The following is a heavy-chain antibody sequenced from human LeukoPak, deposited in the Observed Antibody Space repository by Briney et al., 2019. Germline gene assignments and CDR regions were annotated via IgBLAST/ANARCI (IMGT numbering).Heavy chain of an antibody. J-gene: IGHJ4*02. CDR3: AKDSRFLIVGALY. CDR2: IRYDGSNK. D-gene: IGHD1-26*01. Sequence: GGSLRLSCAASGFTFSSYGMHWVRQAPGKGLEWVAFIRYDGSNKYYADSVKGRFTISRDNSKNTLYLQMNSLRAEDTAVYYCAKDSRFLIVGALYWGQGTLVTVPS. V-gene: IGHV3-30*02. CDR1: GFTFSSYG.